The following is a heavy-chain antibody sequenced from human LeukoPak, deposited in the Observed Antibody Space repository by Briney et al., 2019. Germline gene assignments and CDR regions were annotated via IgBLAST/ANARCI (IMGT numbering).Heavy chain of an antibody. CDR2: INPSGGST. CDR3: ARYSGGWYWFDP. V-gene: IGHV1-46*01. D-gene: IGHD6-19*01. CDR1: GYTFTSYY. J-gene: IGHJ5*02. Sequence: ASVKVSCKASGYTFTSYYMHWVRQAPGQGLEWMGIINPSGGSTSYAQKFQGRVTMTRDMPTSTVYMELSSLRSEDTAVYYCARYSGGWYWFDPWGQGTLVTVSS.